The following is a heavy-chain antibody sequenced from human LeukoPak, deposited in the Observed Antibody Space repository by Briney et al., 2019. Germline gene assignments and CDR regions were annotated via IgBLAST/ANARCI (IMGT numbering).Heavy chain of an antibody. CDR2: ISYDGSNK. Sequence: GRSLRLSCAASGFTFSNYGMHWVRQAPGKGLEWVAVISYDGSNKYYADSVKGRFTISRDNAKNSLYLQMNSLRAEDTAVYYCARTAREPDVRGQGTTVTVSS. CDR1: GFTFSNYG. J-gene: IGHJ6*02. V-gene: IGHV3-30*03. CDR3: ARTAREPDV. D-gene: IGHD2-21*02.